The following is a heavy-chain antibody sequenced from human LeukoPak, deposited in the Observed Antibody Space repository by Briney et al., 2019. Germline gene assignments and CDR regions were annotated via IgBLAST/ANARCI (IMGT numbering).Heavy chain of an antibody. Sequence: SETLSLTCAVYGGSFSGYYWSWIRQPPGKGLEWIGKINHSGSTNYNPSLKSRVTISVDTSKNQFSLKVSSVTAAGTAVYYCARDKIGGINFDYWGQGTLITVSA. V-gene: IGHV4-34*01. CDR3: ARDKIGGINFDY. CDR1: GGSFSGYY. J-gene: IGHJ4*02. CDR2: INHSGST. D-gene: IGHD2/OR15-2a*01.